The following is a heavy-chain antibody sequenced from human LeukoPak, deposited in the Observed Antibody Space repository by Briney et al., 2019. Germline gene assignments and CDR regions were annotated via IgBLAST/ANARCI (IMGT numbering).Heavy chain of an antibody. Sequence: SETLSLTCTVSGGSISSYYWSWIRQPPGKGLEWIGYIYTSGSTNYNPSLKSRVTISVDTSKNQFSLKLSSVTAAGTAVYYCASSDCSSTSCYYHYYYYYMDVWGKGTTVTVSS. CDR3: ASSDCSSTSCYYHYYYYYMDV. V-gene: IGHV4-4*09. CDR2: IYTSGST. D-gene: IGHD2-2*01. J-gene: IGHJ6*03. CDR1: GGSISSYY.